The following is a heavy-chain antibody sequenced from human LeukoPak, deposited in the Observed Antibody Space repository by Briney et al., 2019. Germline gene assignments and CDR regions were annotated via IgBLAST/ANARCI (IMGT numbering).Heavy chain of an antibody. V-gene: IGHV4-34*01. CDR1: GGSFSGYY. CDR3: ARGQRITIFGVVTMYYYYMDV. D-gene: IGHD3-3*01. CDR2: INHSGST. Sequence: SETLSLTCAVYGGSFSGYYWSWIRQPPGKGLKWIGEINHSGSTNYNPSLKSRVTISVDTSKNQFSLKLSSVTAADTAVYYCARGQRITIFGVVTMYYYYMDVWGKGTTVTVSS. J-gene: IGHJ6*03.